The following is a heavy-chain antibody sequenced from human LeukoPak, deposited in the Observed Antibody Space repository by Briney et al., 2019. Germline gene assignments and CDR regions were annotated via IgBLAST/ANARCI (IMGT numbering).Heavy chain of an antibody. V-gene: IGHV3-23*01. CDR2: ISGSGGST. CDR3: ARVYGGNSDDAFDI. J-gene: IGHJ3*02. D-gene: IGHD4-23*01. CDR1: GFTFSSNA. Sequence: GGSLRLSCEASGFTFSSNAMSWVRQAPGKGLEWVSVISGSGGSTYYADSVKGRFTISRDNAKNSLYLQMNSLRAEDTAVYYCARVYGGNSDDAFDIWGQGTMVTVSS.